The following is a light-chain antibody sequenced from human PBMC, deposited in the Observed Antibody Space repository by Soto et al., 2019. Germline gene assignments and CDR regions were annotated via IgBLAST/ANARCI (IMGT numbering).Light chain of an antibody. Sequence: QSALTQPPSASGSPGQSITISCTGTSSDVGAFNYVSWYQQHPGKAPKRMIFEINERPSGVPYRFSCSKSGNSASLSVSVLQTEDEADYYCNSYAGSNIYVFGSGTKVTVL. V-gene: IGLV2-8*01. J-gene: IGLJ1*01. CDR3: NSYAGSNIYV. CDR2: EIN. CDR1: SSDVGAFNY.